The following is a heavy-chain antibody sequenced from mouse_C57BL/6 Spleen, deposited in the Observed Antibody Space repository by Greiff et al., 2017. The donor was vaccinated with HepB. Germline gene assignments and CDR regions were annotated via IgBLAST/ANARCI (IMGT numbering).Heavy chain of an antibody. CDR2: INPYNGGT. J-gene: IGHJ4*01. Sequence: DVKLQESGPVLVKPGASVKMSCKASGYTFTDYYMNWVKQSHGKSLEWIGVINPYNGGTSYNQKFKGKATLTVDKSSSTAYMELNSLTSEDSAVYYCARGGFTTVPSAMDYWGQGTSVTVSS. V-gene: IGHV1-19*01. CDR1: GYTFTDYY. D-gene: IGHD1-1*01. CDR3: ARGGFTTVPSAMDY.